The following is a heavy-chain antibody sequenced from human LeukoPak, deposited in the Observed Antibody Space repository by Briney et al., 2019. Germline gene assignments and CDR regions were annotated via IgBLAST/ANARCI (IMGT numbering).Heavy chain of an antibody. D-gene: IGHD4-17*01. CDR1: GASVSSSGYY. V-gene: IGHV4-39*07. J-gene: IGHJ4*02. Sequence: SETLSLTCTVSGASVSSSGYYWGWIRQPPGKGLEWIGNIYYSGSTYYNPSLKSRVTVSLDTSKNQFSLKLTSLTAADTAVYFCASLEGANYGVVWGQGTLVTVSS. CDR2: IYYSGST. CDR3: ASLEGANYGVV.